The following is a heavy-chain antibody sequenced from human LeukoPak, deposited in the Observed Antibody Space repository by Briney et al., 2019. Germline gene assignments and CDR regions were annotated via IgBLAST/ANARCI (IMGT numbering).Heavy chain of an antibody. CDR2: IIPIFGTA. D-gene: IGHD5-18*01. Sequence: EASVKVSCKASGGTFSSYAISWVRQAPGQGLGWMGRIIPIFGTANYAQKFQGRVTITADKSTSTAYMELSSLRSEDTAVYYCARDTAMVNVYWGQGTLVTVSS. CDR3: ARDTAMVNVY. V-gene: IGHV1-69*06. J-gene: IGHJ4*02. CDR1: GGTFSSYA.